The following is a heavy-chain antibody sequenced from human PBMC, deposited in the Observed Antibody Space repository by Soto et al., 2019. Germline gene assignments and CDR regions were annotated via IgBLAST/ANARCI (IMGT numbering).Heavy chain of an antibody. D-gene: IGHD6-19*01. CDR3: AKHNSGGWFDP. Sequence: SETLSLTCAVYGGSFSSYYWSWIRQPPGKGLEWIGEINHSGSTNHNPSLKSRVTLSIDTSKNQFSMKLSSVTAADTAIYYCAKHNSGGWFDPWGQGTLVTVSS. J-gene: IGHJ5*02. CDR1: GGSFSSYY. CDR2: INHSGST. V-gene: IGHV4-34*01.